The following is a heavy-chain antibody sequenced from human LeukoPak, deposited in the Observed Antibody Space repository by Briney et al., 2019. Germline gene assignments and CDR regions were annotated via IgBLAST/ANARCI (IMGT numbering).Heavy chain of an antibody. D-gene: IGHD1-20*01. CDR1: GGSISSSSYY. V-gene: IGHV4-39*07. J-gene: IGHJ4*02. Sequence: SETLSLTCTASGGSISSSSYYWGWNRQPPGKGLEWIGSIYYSGSTYYNPSLQSRVTMSVDTSKNQFSLKLTSVTAADTAVYYCARDSITGTTCFDSWGQGTLVTVSS. CDR3: ARDSITGTTCFDS. CDR2: IYYSGST.